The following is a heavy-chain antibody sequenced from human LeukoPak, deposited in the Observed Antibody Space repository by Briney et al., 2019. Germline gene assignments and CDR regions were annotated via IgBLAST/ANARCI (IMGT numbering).Heavy chain of an antibody. CDR1: GGTFSSYA. D-gene: IGHD5-12*01. CDR2: IIPIFGTA. V-gene: IGHV1-69*06. CDR3: ARVVVDIVATTLGSLLDYYYYMDV. J-gene: IGHJ6*03. Sequence: SVKISCKASGGTFSSYAISWVRQAPGQGLEWMGGIIPIFGTANYAQKFQGRVTITADKSTSTAYMELSSLRSEDTAVYYCARVVVDIVATTLGSLLDYYYYMDVWGKGTTVTVSS.